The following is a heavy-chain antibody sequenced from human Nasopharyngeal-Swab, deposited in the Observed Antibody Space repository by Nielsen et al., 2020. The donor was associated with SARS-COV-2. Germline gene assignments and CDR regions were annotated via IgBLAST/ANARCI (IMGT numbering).Heavy chain of an antibody. CDR2: MYPNGIT. Sequence: SETLSLTFTVSGCSISTDDYYWSWIRQPPVKSLEWIGYMYPNGITNYNPSLRSRIIMSIDTSKNQFSLHLTSVTAADTAVYFCTFYGRFWGQGTLVTVSS. V-gene: IGHV4-30-4*03. CDR3: TFYGRF. CDR1: GCSISTDDYY. J-gene: IGHJ4*02. D-gene: IGHD2/OR15-2a*01.